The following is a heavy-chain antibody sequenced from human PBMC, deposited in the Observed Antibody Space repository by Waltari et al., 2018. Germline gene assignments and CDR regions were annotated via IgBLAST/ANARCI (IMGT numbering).Heavy chain of an antibody. CDR1: GYTFTGYY. J-gene: IGHJ4*02. CDR2: ITPNSGGT. V-gene: IGHV1-2*02. CDR3: ARDAIIAAANTIDY. Sequence: QVQLVQSGAEVTKPGASVKVSCKASGYTFTGYYMHWVRQAPGQGLEWMGWITPNSGGTNYAQKFQGRVTMTRDTSISTADMELSRLRSDDTAVYYCARDAIIAAANTIDYWGQGTLVTVSS. D-gene: IGHD6-13*01.